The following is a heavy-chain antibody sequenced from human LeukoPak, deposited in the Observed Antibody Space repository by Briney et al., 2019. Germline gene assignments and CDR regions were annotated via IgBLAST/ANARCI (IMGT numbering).Heavy chain of an antibody. V-gene: IGHV4-39*07. J-gene: IGHJ3*02. CDR1: GGSISSISYY. Sequence: PSETLSLTCAVSGGSISSISYYWAWIRQPPGKGLEWIGNIYYTGSTNYNPSLKSRVTISLDTSKNQFSLNLRSVTAADTAVYYCARDPTRGSYYGDAFDIWGQGTMVTVSS. CDR2: IYYTGST. CDR3: ARDPTRGSYYGDAFDI. D-gene: IGHD1-26*01.